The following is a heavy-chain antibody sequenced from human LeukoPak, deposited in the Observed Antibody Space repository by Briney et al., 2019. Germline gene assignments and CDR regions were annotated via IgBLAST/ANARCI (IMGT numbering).Heavy chain of an antibody. J-gene: IGHJ4*02. Sequence: RXAPGXXLEWVSYISGSGRTIYYADSVKDRFTISGDNAKNSLYLQMNSLRAEDTAIYYCTRGSGSYFYWGQGTLVTVSS. D-gene: IGHD3-10*01. CDR2: ISGSGRTI. CDR3: TRGSGSYFY. V-gene: IGHV3-48*03.